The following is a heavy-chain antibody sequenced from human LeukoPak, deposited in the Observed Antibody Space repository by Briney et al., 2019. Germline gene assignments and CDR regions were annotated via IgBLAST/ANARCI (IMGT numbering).Heavy chain of an antibody. CDR1: GYSISSGYY. CDR3: ARVSRRGGNFDY. Sequence: SETLSLTCTVSGYSISSGYYWGWIRQPPGKGLEWIGSIYHSGSTYYNPSLKSRVTISVDTSKNQFSLKLSSVTAADTAVYYCARVSRRGGNFDYWGQGTLVTVSS. CDR2: IYHSGST. D-gene: IGHD3-10*01. V-gene: IGHV4-38-2*02. J-gene: IGHJ4*02.